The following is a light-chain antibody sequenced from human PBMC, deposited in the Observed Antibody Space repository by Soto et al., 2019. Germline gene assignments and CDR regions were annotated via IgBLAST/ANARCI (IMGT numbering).Light chain of an antibody. CDR2: GAS. V-gene: IGKV3-20*01. CDR3: QQCGSSPPIT. CDR1: QTVYSNY. Sequence: EIVLTQSPGTLSLSPGDTATLSCRASQTVYSNYLAWYQQKPGQTPRLLISGASNRATGIQGRFSGSGSGTDFTLTISRLEPEDFAVYYCQQCGSSPPITFGQRTRLQIK. J-gene: IGKJ5*01.